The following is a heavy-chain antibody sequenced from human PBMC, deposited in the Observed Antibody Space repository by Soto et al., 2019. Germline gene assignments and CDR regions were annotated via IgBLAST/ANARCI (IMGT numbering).Heavy chain of an antibody. V-gene: IGHV3-11*01. CDR1: GFIFSDYY. D-gene: IGHD4-17*01. Sequence: QVQLVESGGGLVKPGGSLRLSCATSGFIFSDYYMNWIRQAPGKGLEWVSYISGNGRNIQYADSAKGRFTISRDNAQNSLYLQMNSLRAEDTALYFCARDFDADSRTDSDYWGQVTLVTVSS. CDR2: ISGNGRNI. CDR3: ARDFDADSRTDSDY. J-gene: IGHJ4*02.